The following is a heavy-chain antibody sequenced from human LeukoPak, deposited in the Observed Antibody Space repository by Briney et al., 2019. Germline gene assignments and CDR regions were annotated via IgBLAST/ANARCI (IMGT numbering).Heavy chain of an antibody. CDR3: AKMRGQYYHSYYMDA. CDR1: GFIFSSFA. CDR2: GGSGGST. Sequence: GGSLRLFCAASGFIFSSFAMIWVRQAPGKGLEWVSYGGSGGSTYYADSVKGRFTVSRDNSKSTLYLQMNSLTAEDTAVYYCAKMRGQYYHSYYMDAWGKGTTVTVSS. J-gene: IGHJ6*03. V-gene: IGHV3-23*01.